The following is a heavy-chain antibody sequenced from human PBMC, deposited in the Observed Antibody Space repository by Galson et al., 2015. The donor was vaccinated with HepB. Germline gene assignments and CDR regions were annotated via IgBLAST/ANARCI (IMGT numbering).Heavy chain of an antibody. V-gene: IGHV1-69*02. Sequence: SVKVSCKASGGTFSSYTISWVRQAPGQGLEWMGRIIPILGIANYAQKFQGRVTITADKSTSTAYMELSSLRSEDTAVYYCARGLVATPENYYYYYGMDVWGQGTTVTVSS. CDR3: ARGLVATPENYYYYYGMDV. CDR1: GGTFSSYT. J-gene: IGHJ6*02. CDR2: IIPILGIA. D-gene: IGHD2-15*01.